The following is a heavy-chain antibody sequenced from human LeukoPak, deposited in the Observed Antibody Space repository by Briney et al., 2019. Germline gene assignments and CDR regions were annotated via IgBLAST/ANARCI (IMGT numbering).Heavy chain of an antibody. CDR3: AREDPQTRVPEGMDV. CDR2: IYYSGTT. Sequence: SETLSLTCTVSGGSVSYYYWSWIRQSPGKGLEWIGYIYYSGTTNYNPSLKSRVTISVDTSKNQFSLQLRSVTAADSAVYYCAREDPQTRVPEGMDVWGQGTTVTVSS. J-gene: IGHJ6*02. CDR1: GGSVSYYY. D-gene: IGHD4/OR15-4a*01. V-gene: IGHV4-59*02.